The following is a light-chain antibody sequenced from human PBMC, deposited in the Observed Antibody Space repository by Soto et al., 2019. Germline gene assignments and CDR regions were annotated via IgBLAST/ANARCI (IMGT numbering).Light chain of an antibody. V-gene: IGKV3-20*01. J-gene: IGKJ4*01. Sequence: EIVLTQSPGTLSLSPGERATLSCRASQSVGRNYLAWYQQKPGQAPRLLIHAASSRATGIPDTFSGSGSETDFTLTISRLEPEDFAVYYCQQYAESPLTFGGGTKVAIK. CDR3: QQYAESPLT. CDR1: QSVGRNY. CDR2: AAS.